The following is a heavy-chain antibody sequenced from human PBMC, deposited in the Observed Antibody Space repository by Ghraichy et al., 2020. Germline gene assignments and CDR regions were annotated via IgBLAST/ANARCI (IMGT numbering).Heavy chain of an antibody. V-gene: IGHV3-20*04. Sequence: GESLNISCEASGFNYIQYDMTWIRQAPGKGLEWVSCINWNGRSAVYMDSVKGRFTISRDNAKTSLYLQINNLRVEDTAFYYCARGEGYGSGTSCDAIDIWGQGALVTVSS. CDR2: INWNGRSA. CDR3: ARGEGYGSGTSCDAIDI. D-gene: IGHD2-2*01. J-gene: IGHJ3*02. CDR1: GFNYIQYD.